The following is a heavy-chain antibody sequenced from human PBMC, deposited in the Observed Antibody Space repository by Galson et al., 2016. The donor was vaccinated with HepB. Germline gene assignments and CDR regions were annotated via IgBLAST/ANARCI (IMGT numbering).Heavy chain of an antibody. CDR3: TRDGTLRPLGY. D-gene: IGHD3-22*01. J-gene: IGHJ4*02. CDR1: GFTFSSYA. Sequence: SLRLSCAASGFTFSSYAMSWVRQAPGKGLEWVANIKPDGSEKYYVDSVEGRFTISRDNAKNSLYLQMNSLRAEDTALYYCTRDGTLRPLGYWGQGTLVTVSS. CDR2: IKPDGSEK. V-gene: IGHV3-7*03.